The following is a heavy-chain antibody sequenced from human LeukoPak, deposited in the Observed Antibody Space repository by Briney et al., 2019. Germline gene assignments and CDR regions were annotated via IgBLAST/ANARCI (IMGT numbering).Heavy chain of an antibody. CDR3: ARDSGYSGYDAMGD. Sequence: SGGSLRLSCAASGFTFSSYSMNWVRQAPGKGLEWVSYISSSSSTIYYADSVKGRFTISRDNAKNSLYLQMNSRRAEDTAVYYCARDSGYSGYDAMGDWGQGTLVTVSS. CDR1: GFTFSSYS. CDR2: ISSSSSTI. J-gene: IGHJ4*02. V-gene: IGHV3-48*01. D-gene: IGHD5-12*01.